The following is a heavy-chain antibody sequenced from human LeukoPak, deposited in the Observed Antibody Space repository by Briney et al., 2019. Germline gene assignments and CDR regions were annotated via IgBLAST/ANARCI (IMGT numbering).Heavy chain of an antibody. CDR3: ARESYGSGSYGWFDP. CDR2: ISYDGSNK. D-gene: IGHD3-10*01. Sequence: PGGSLRLSCAASRFTFSSYAMHWVRQAPGKGLEWVAVISYDGSNKYYADSVKGRFTISRDNSKNTLYLQMNSLRAEDTAVYYCARESYGSGSYGWFDPWGQGTLVTVSS. J-gene: IGHJ5*02. V-gene: IGHV3-30-3*01. CDR1: RFTFSSYA.